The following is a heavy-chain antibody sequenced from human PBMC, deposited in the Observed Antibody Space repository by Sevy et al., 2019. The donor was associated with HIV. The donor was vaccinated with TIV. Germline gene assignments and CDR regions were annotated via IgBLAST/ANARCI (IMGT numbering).Heavy chain of an antibody. D-gene: IGHD2-2*01. Sequence: SETLSLTCAVYGGSFSGYYWNWIRQSPEKGLEWIGAINHSGSTHYNPSLKSRVTISVDTSKNQFSLRLNSVTAADTAVYYCARAPPVVVVPGAPSWFDPWGQGTLVTVSS. V-gene: IGHV4-34*01. J-gene: IGHJ5*02. CDR3: ARAPPVVVVPGAPSWFDP. CDR1: GGSFSGYY. CDR2: INHSGST.